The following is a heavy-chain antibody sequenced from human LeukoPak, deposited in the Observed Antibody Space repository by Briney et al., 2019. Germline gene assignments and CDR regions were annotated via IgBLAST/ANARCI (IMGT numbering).Heavy chain of an antibody. CDR2: ISWNSGSI. CDR1: GFTFDDYA. J-gene: IGHJ3*02. CDR3: AKDLSSGWPYDAFDI. Sequence: PGGSLRLSCAASGFTFDDYAMHWVRQAPGKGLEWVSGISWNSGSIGYADSVKGRFTISRDNAKNSLYLQMNSLRAEDTALYYCAKDLSSGWPYDAFDIWGQGTMVTVSS. D-gene: IGHD6-19*01. V-gene: IGHV3-9*01.